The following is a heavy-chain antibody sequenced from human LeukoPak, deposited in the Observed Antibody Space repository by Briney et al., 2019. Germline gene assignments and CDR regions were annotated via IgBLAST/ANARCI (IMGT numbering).Heavy chain of an antibody. CDR3: ARDRTTDAFDI. V-gene: IGHV4-34*01. D-gene: IGHD4-11*01. J-gene: IGHJ3*02. CDR1: GGSFSGYY. CDR2: INHSGST. Sequence: SETLSLTCAVYGGSFSGYYWSWIRQPPGKWLEWIGEINHSGSTNYNPSHKSRVTISVDTSKNQFSLKLSSVTAADTAVYYCARDRTTDAFDIWGQGTMVTVSS.